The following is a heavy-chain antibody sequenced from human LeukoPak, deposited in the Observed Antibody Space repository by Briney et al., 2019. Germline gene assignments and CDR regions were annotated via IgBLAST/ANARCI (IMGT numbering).Heavy chain of an antibody. Sequence: PGGSLRLSCAAPGFTFSYYWMTWVRQAPGKGLEWVANIKQDGSEKYYVDSVKGRFTISRDNAKNSLYLQMNSLRAEDTAVYYCARDSSGWHPLDYWGQGTLVTVSS. V-gene: IGHV3-7*05. J-gene: IGHJ4*02. D-gene: IGHD6-19*01. CDR1: GFTFSYYW. CDR2: IKQDGSEK. CDR3: ARDSSGWHPLDY.